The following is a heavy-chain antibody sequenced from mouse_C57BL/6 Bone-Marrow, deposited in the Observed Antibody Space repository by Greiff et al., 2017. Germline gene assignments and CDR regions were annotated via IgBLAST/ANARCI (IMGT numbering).Heavy chain of an antibody. CDR2: IYYSGTI. CDR1: GISITTGNYR. Sequence: EVKLMESGPGLVKPSQTVFLTCTVTGISITTGNYRWSWIRQFPGNKLDWIGHIYYSGTITYNPSLTSRTTNTRDTAKNQFFLEMNSLTAEDTATYYGEREGGYGNSYYFDYWGQGTTLTVSS. D-gene: IGHD2-1*01. CDR3: EREGGYGNSYYFDY. J-gene: IGHJ2*01. V-gene: IGHV3-5*01.